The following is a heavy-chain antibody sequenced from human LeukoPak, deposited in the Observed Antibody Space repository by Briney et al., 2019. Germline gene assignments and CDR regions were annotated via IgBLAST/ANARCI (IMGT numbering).Heavy chain of an antibody. CDR2: ISDNGVTR. V-gene: IGHV3-23*01. J-gene: IGHJ6*02. CDR3: AKAPAPYYYYYGMDV. Sequence: GGSLRLSCAASGFTLSSYVMNWVRQAPGKGLEWVSSISDNGVTRYYADSVKGRFTISRDNSDNTVYLQMNSLRAEDTAIYYCAKAPAPYYYYYGMDVWGQGTAVTVSS. CDR1: GFTLSSYV.